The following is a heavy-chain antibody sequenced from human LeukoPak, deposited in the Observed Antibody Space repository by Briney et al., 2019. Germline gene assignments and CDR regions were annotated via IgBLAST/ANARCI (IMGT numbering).Heavy chain of an antibody. Sequence: ASVKVSCKASGYTFTSYAMNWVRQAPGQGFEWMGWINTNTGNPTYAQGFTGRFVFSLDTSVSTAYLQVSSLKAEDTAVYYCAREAPAYSSSSGGYYFDYWGQGTLVTVSS. CDR1: GYTFTSYA. CDR2: INTNTGNP. CDR3: AREAPAYSSSSGGYYFDY. V-gene: IGHV7-4-1*02. J-gene: IGHJ4*02. D-gene: IGHD6-6*01.